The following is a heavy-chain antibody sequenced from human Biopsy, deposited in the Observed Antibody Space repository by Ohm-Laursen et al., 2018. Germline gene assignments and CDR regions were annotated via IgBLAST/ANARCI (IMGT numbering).Heavy chain of an antibody. J-gene: IGHJ2*01. Sequence: SLRLSCTAPGFIFDDYAMHWVRQAPGKGLEWVSSITWNSGTIDYADSVKGRFTISRDNAKNSLYLQMNSLRAGDTALYYCAKARVAIRYFDTWGRGTLVTVSS. V-gene: IGHV3-9*01. CDR2: ITWNSGTI. CDR3: AKARVAIRYFDT. CDR1: GFIFDDYA. D-gene: IGHD2-15*01.